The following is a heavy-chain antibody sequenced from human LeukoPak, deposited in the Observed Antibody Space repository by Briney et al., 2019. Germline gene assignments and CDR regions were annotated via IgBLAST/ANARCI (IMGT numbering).Heavy chain of an antibody. Sequence: PSETLSLTCAVSGYSISSGYYWGWIRQPPGKGLEWIGSMSHNRGTYYNPSLKSRVTISMDTSKNQFSLRLCSVTAADTAVYYCASYYASGVSAYNYYGMDVWGKGTTVTVSS. CDR2: MSHNRGT. D-gene: IGHD3-10*01. J-gene: IGHJ6*04. V-gene: IGHV4-38-2*01. CDR3: ASYYASGVSAYNYYGMDV. CDR1: GYSISSGYY.